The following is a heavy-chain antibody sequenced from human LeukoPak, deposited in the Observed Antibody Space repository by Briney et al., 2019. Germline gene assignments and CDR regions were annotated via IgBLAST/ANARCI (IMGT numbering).Heavy chain of an antibody. CDR3: ARGEPAFDGGWYTFYFDN. V-gene: IGHV4-59*01. CDR2: IYYTGST. J-gene: IGHJ4*02. Sequence: PSETLSLTCTVSSGSINSYYWSWIRQPPGKGLEWIGHIYYTGSTNYNPSLKSRVTISADTSKNQFSLKLSSVTAADTAVYYCARGEPAFDGGWYTFYFDNWGQGTLVTVSS. D-gene: IGHD6-19*01. CDR1: SGSINSYY.